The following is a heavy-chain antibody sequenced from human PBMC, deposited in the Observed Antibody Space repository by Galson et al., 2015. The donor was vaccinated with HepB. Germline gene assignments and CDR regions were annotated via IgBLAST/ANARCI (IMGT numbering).Heavy chain of an antibody. CDR3: AEDASVVTTFLDY. CDR1: GFTFSNYA. V-gene: IGHV3-23*01. D-gene: IGHD2-21*02. J-gene: IGHJ4*02. Sequence: SLRLSCAASGFTFSNYAMSWVRQAPGKGLEWVSTISGSDVSTYYADSVKGRCTISRDNSKNTLYLQMSSLRAEDTAVYYCAEDASVVTTFLDYWGQGTLVTVSS. CDR2: ISGSDVST.